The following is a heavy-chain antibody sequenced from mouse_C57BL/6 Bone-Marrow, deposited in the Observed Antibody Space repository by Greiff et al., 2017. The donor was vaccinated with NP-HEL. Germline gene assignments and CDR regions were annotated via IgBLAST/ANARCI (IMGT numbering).Heavy chain of an antibody. J-gene: IGHJ4*01. CDR1: GYTFTGYW. D-gene: IGHD2-13*01. V-gene: IGHV1-9*01. CDR3: ARRGAVRGFYYAMDY. CDR2: ILTGSGST. Sequence: VQLQQSGAELMKPGASVKLSCKATGYTFTGYWIEWVKQRPGHGLEWIGEILTGSGSTNYNEKFKGKATFTADTSSNTAYMQLSSLTTEDSAIYYCARRGAVRGFYYAMDYWGQGTSVTVSS.